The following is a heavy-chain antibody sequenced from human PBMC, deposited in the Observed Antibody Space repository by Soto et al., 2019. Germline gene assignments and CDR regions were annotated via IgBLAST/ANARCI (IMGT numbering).Heavy chain of an antibody. CDR2: ISGSGGST. J-gene: IGHJ4*02. CDR1: GFTFSSYA. D-gene: IGHD6-19*01. V-gene: IGHV3-23*01. CDR3: AKLSVGAVAGRSYFDY. Sequence: PGGSLRLSCAASGFTFSSYAMSWVRQAPGKGLEWVSAISGSGGSTYYADSVKGRFTISRDNSKNTLYLQMNSLRAEDTAVYYCAKLSVGAVAGRSYFDYWGQGTLVTVSS.